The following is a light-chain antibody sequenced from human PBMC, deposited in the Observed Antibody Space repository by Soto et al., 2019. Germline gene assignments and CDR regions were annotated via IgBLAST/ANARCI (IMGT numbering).Light chain of an antibody. J-gene: IGKJ2*01. V-gene: IGKV3D-15*01. Sequence: EIVMTQSPATLSVSPGEGVTLSCRASERLTTNLAWYQQSPGQAPRLLIYGTYTRATGIPTRFSGSGTGTEFTLTISSLESEDFAVYYCQQYNNWPPYTFGQGTKVDIK. CDR1: ERLTTN. CDR3: QQYNNWPPYT. CDR2: GTY.